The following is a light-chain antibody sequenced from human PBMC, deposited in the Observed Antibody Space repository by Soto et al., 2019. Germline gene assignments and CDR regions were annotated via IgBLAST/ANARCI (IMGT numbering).Light chain of an antibody. CDR3: TSYTSSNTHV. J-gene: IGLJ1*01. CDR2: DVS. CDR1: SRNVGGYNY. V-gene: IGLV2-14*01. Sequence: SVLTQPASVSGSPGQSITISCTGTSRNVGGYNYVSWLQQHPGKVPKLIIYDVSSRPSGVSNRFSGSKSGNTASLTISGLQAEDEADYYCTSYTSSNTHVFGGGTKV.